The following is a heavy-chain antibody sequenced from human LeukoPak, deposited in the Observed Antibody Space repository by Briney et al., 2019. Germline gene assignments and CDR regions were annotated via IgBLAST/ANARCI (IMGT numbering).Heavy chain of an antibody. Sequence: SETLSLTCTVSGGSISNYYWSWIRQPPGKGLEWIGYISYSGSTNYNPSLKSRDTISVDTSKNQFSLKLRSVTTADTAVYYCARALLRPWFDPWGQGTLVTVSS. V-gene: IGHV4-59*01. CDR1: GGSISNYY. CDR2: ISYSGST. CDR3: ARALLRPWFDP. J-gene: IGHJ5*02. D-gene: IGHD3-16*01.